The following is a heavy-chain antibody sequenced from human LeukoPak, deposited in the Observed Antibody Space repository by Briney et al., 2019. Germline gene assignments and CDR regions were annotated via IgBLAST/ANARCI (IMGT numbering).Heavy chain of an antibody. CDR2: IKQDGSEK. D-gene: IGHD3-10*01. Sequence: GGSLRLSCAASGFTFSSYWMSWVRQAPGKELEWVANIKQDGSEKYYVDSVKGRFTISRDNAKNSLYLQMNSLRAEDTALYYCAKDWGYGSGSYFDYWGQGTLVTVSS. V-gene: IGHV3-7*03. CDR1: GFTFSSYW. J-gene: IGHJ4*02. CDR3: AKDWGYGSGSYFDY.